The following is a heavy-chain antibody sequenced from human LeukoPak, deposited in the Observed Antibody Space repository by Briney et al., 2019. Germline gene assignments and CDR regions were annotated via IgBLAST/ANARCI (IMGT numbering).Heavy chain of an antibody. CDR3: AKVDSGSYFPP. Sequence: PGGSLRLSCAASGFTFSGYAMSWVRQAPGKGLEWVSGISASGGSRDYADSVEGRFTISGDNSKNTLSLQMNSLRAEDTAAYYCAKVDSGSYFPPWGQGTLVTVSS. V-gene: IGHV3-23*01. CDR1: GFTFSGYA. J-gene: IGHJ5*02. D-gene: IGHD1-26*01. CDR2: ISASGGSR.